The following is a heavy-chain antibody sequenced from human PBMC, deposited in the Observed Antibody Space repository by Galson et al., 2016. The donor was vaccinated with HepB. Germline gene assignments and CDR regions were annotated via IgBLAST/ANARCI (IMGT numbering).Heavy chain of an antibody. CDR2: IRAYNGNT. J-gene: IGHJ5*02. CDR3: AGGLSSSRVNWFAP. V-gene: IGHV1-18*01. Sequence: SVKVSCKASGYTFTSYGISWARQAPGQGLEWMGWIRAYNGNTNYAQKFQARVTMTTDTSTNTAYMELRSLRSDDTAVYYCAGGLSSSRVNWFAPWGQGTLVTVSS. D-gene: IGHD6-6*01. CDR1: GYTFTSYG.